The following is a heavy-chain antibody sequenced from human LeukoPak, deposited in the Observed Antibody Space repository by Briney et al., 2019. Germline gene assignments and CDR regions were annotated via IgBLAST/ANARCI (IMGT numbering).Heavy chain of an antibody. Sequence: SETLSLTCSVSGDSITEYYWNWIRQPPGKGLEWIGYIHDSGSTNNNPSLKSRVTMSMDTTKNQFSLKLTSVTAADTAVYYCARAKWLLEYYFDYWGQGTLVTVSS. V-gene: IGHV4-59*01. CDR2: IHDSGST. CDR1: GDSITEYY. CDR3: ARAKWLLEYYFDY. J-gene: IGHJ4*02. D-gene: IGHD5-24*01.